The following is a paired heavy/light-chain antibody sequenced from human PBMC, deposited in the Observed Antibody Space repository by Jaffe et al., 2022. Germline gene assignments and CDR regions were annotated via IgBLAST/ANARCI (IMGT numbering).Light chain of an antibody. J-gene: IGKJ3*01. CDR3: QQRRNWPLT. V-gene: IGKV3-11*01. CDR2: DAS. CDR1: QSVSSS. Sequence: EIVLTQSPATLSLSPGERATLSCRASQSVSSSLAWYQQKPGQAPRLLIYDASNRATGIPARFGGSGSGTDFTLTISSLEPEDFAVYYCQQRRNWPLTFGPGTKVDIK.
Heavy chain of an antibody. V-gene: IGHV3-30*02. CDR3: AKDTSCTGGVCYYFEH. D-gene: IGHD2-8*02. CDR1: AFTFSNYG. Sequence: QVQLVESGGGVVPPGGSLRLSCAASAFTFSNYGMHWVRQAPGKGLEWVAFIRYDGSDKYYVDSVKGRFTISRDNSKNTLYLQMNSLRAEDTAVYYCAKDTSCTGGVCYYFEHWGQGTLVTVSS. J-gene: IGHJ4*02. CDR2: IRYDGSDK.